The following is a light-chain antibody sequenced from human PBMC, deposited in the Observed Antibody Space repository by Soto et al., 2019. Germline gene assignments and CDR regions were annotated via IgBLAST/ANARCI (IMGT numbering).Light chain of an antibody. Sequence: EIVLTQSPGTLSLSPGERATLSCRASQSVSSSYLAWYQQKPGQAPRLLIYGASSRATGIPDRFSGSGSGTDFTLPISRLEPEDFAVYYCQQYGSPALTFGGGTKVEIK. V-gene: IGKV3-20*01. J-gene: IGKJ4*01. CDR3: QQYGSPALT. CDR1: QSVSSSY. CDR2: GAS.